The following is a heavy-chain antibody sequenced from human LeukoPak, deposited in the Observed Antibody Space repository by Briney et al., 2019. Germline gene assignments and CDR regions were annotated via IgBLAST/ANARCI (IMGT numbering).Heavy chain of an antibody. D-gene: IGHD3-10*01. J-gene: IGHJ4*02. CDR1: GGSFSGYY. CDR3: ARVPGSGIFDY. CDR2: TNHSGST. V-gene: IGHV4-34*01. Sequence: SETLSLTCAVYGGSFSGYYWSWIRQPPGKGLEWIGETNHSGSTNYNPSLKSRVTISVDTSKNQFSLKLSSVTAADTAVYYCARVPGSGIFDYWGQGTLVTVSS.